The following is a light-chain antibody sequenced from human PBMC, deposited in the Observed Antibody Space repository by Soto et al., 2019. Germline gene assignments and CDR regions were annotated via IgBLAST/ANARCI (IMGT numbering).Light chain of an antibody. CDR1: QGIRND. CDR2: AAS. V-gene: IGKV1-6*01. CDR3: LQDYNYPWT. Sequence: AIQMTQSPSSLSASVGDRVTITCRASQGIRNDLGWYQQKPGKAPKLLIYAASSLQSGVPSRFSGSGSVTDFTLTISSLQPEDFATCYCLQDYNYPWTFGQGTKVEIK. J-gene: IGKJ1*01.